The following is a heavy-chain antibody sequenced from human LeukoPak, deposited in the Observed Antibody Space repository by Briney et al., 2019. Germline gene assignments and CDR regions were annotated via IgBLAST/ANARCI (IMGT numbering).Heavy chain of an antibody. V-gene: IGHV4-59*08. J-gene: IGHJ4*02. CDR3: AKVSGSYSFDY. Sequence: SETLSLTCTVSGGSISSYYWSWIRQPPGKGLEWIGYICYSGSTNYNPSLKSRVTISVDTSKNQFSLKLSSVTAADTAVYYCAKVSGSYSFDYWGQGTLVTVSS. CDR1: GGSISSYY. CDR2: ICYSGST. D-gene: IGHD1-26*01.